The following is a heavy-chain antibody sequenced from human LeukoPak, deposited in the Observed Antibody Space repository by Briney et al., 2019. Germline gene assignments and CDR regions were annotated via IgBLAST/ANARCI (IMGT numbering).Heavy chain of an antibody. Sequence: PGRSLRLSCAASGFTFDDYAMHWVRQAPGKGLEWVSGISWNSGSIGYADSVKGRFTISRDNAKNSLYLQMNSLRAEDTALYYCATGLGRWGLGTLVTVSS. CDR3: ATGLGR. CDR1: GFTFDDYA. J-gene: IGHJ4*02. CDR2: ISWNSGSI. D-gene: IGHD1-26*01. V-gene: IGHV3-9*01.